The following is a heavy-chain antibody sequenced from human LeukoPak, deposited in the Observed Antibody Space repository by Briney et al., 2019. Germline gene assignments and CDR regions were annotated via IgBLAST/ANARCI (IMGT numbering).Heavy chain of an antibody. CDR1: GFSFSDYW. V-gene: IGHV3-7*01. Sequence: PGGSLRLSCAASGFSFSDYWMSWVRQSPGKGLEWVANIKQDGSEKSYLDSVKGRFTISRDNAKNSLYLEMNSLRADDTAVYYCAREPTYTSTWYTTCDYWGQGTLVTVSS. CDR2: IKQDGSEK. D-gene: IGHD6-13*01. CDR3: AREPTYTSTWYTTCDY. J-gene: IGHJ4*02.